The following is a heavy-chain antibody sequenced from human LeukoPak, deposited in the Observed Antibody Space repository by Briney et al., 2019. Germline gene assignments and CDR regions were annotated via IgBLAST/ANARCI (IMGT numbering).Heavy chain of an antibody. J-gene: IGHJ3*02. CDR3: MRDNGVNSRAFDI. V-gene: IGHV3-33*01. CDR1: GFTFSNYG. CDR2: IWYDGSNK. D-gene: IGHD4-23*01. Sequence: PGGSLRLSCAASGFTFSNYGMHWVRQAPGKGLEWVAIIWYDGSNKFYEDSVKGRFTISRDNSKNTLYLQMNSLRAEDTAVYSCMRDNGVNSRAFDIWGQGTMVTVSP.